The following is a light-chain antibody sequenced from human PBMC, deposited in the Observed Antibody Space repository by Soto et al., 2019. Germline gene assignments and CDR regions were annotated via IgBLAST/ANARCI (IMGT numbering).Light chain of an antibody. CDR1: NSNIGAGYD. CDR2: GNN. CDR3: QSYDSSLSGYV. J-gene: IGLJ1*01. V-gene: IGLV1-40*01. Sequence: QSVLTQPPSVSGAPGQRVTISCTGSNSNIGAGYDVHWYQQLPGTAPKLLIYGNNSRPSGVPDRFSGSKSGTSASLAITGLQAEDEADFYCQSYDSSLSGYVFGTGTKLTVL.